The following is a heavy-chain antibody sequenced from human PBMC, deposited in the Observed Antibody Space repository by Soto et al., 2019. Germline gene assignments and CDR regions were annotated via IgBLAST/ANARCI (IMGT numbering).Heavy chain of an antibody. CDR3: AASTFQSGVSGYFHLDH. D-gene: IGHD3-3*01. Sequence: QVHLVQSGTEVKKPGSSVKVSCKTSGGTFSNHAISWVRQAPGQGLEWMGGIIPLFDSASYAQRSHDRVTITADKFTNTVYMELRSLTSEDTAVYYCAASTFQSGVSGYFHLDHWGQGTLVTVSS. CDR2: IIPLFDSA. CDR1: GGTFSNHA. V-gene: IGHV1-69*06. J-gene: IGHJ4*02.